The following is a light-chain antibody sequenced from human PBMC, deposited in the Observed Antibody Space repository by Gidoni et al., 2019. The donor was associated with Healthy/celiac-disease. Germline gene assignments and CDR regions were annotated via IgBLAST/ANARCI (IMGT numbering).Light chain of an antibody. CDR2: AAS. CDR3: QQYYSYPLT. V-gene: IGKV1-8*01. Sequence: AIRMTQSPSSFSASTGDRVTITCRASQGISSYLAWYQQKPGKAPKLLIYAASTLQSGVPSRFSGSGSGTDFTLTISCLQSEDFATYYCQQYYSYPLTFXPXTKVDIK. J-gene: IGKJ3*01. CDR1: QGISSY.